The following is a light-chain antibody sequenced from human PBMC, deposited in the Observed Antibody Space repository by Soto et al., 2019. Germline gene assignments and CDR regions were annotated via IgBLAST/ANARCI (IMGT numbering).Light chain of an antibody. CDR3: QQYNDWPPIT. J-gene: IGKJ5*01. CDR2: GAS. Sequence: EIGMTQSPATLSVSPGERATLSCRASQSVSNTLGWYQQKPGQTPRLLIYGASTRATGIPARFSGSGSGEECTLTISCLQSEDLAVYFCQQYNDWPPITFGQGKRREIK. V-gene: IGKV3-15*01. CDR1: QSVSNT.